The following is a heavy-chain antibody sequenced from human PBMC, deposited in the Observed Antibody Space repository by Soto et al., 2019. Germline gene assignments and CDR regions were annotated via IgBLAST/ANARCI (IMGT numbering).Heavy chain of an antibody. V-gene: IGHV1-69*01. CDR2: IIPIFGTA. D-gene: IGHD3-22*01. J-gene: IGHJ3*02. CDR3: ARAPYYYDSSGYYDAFDI. Sequence: QVQLVQSGAEVKKPGSSVKVSCKASGGTFSSYAISWVRQAPGQGLEWMGGIIPIFGTANYAQKFQGRVKITADESTSTAYMELRSLRSEDTAVYYCARAPYYYDSSGYYDAFDIWGQGTMVTVSS. CDR1: GGTFSSYA.